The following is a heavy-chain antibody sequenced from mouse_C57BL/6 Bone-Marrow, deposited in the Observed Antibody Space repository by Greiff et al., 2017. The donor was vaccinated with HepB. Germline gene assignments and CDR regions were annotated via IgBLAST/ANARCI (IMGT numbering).Heavy chain of an antibody. V-gene: IGHV1-72*01. Sequence: QVQLQQPGAELVKPGASVKLSCKASGYTFTSYWMHWVKQRPGRGLEWIGRIDPNSGGTKYNEKFKSKATLTVDKPSSTAYMQLISLTSEDSAVYYCARFRYDAFGYWGPATSVTVSS. J-gene: IGHJ4*01. CDR2: IDPNSGGT. CDR3: ARFRYDAFGY. CDR1: GYTFTSYW.